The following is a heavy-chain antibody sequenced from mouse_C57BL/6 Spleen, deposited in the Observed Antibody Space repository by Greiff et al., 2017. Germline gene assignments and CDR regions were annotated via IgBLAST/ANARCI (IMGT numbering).Heavy chain of an antibody. CDR3: ARYNRAMDY. V-gene: IGHV7-3*01. CDR1: GFTFTDYY. CDR2: IKNKANVYTT. Sequence: EVQRVESGGGLVQPGGSLSLSCAASGFTFTDYYMSWVRQPPGKALEWLGFIKNKANVYTTEYSASVKGRFTISRDNSKSILDLQMNALRAEDSATYYSARYNRAMDYWGQGTSVTVSS. J-gene: IGHJ4*01.